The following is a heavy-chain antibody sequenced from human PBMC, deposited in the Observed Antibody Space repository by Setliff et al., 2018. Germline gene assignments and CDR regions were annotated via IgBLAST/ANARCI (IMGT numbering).Heavy chain of an antibody. CDR2: ISYSGIT. V-gene: IGHV4-59*02. J-gene: IGHJ4*02. CDR1: GASVSSRY. CDR3: ARLSCSSNSCPFDY. Sequence: SETLSLTCNVSGASVSSRYWDWIRQPPGKGLEWIGFISYSGITTYNVSLKSRVSISVDTSKNQLSLTLSSVTAADTAVYYCARLSCSSNSCPFDYWVLGTLVTVSS. D-gene: IGHD2-2*01.